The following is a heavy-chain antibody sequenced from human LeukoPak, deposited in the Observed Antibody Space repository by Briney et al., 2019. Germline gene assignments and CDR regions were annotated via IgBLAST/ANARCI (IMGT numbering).Heavy chain of an antibody. Sequence: SETLSLTCTVSGGSISSSSYYWGWIRQPPGKGLEWIGSIYYSGSTYYNPSLKSRVTISVDTSKNQFSLKLSSVTAADTAVYYCARAPGGYYYMDVWGKGTTVTISS. V-gene: IGHV4-39*07. J-gene: IGHJ6*03. CDR3: ARAPGGYYYMDV. CDR1: GGSISSSSYY. CDR2: IYYSGST. D-gene: IGHD3-10*01.